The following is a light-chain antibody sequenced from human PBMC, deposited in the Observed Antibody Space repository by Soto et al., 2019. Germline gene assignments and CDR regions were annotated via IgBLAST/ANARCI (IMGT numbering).Light chain of an antibody. CDR1: QNVGSY. CDR3: QQRSNWLIT. Sequence: EIVLTQSPATLSLSPGESARLSCRASQNVGSYLTWYVQKPGQAPRLLIYDASHRATGVPDRFTGSGSATDFSLTISKVEPGDFGVYYCQQRSNWLITLGQGTRLEI. J-gene: IGKJ5*01. V-gene: IGKV3-11*01. CDR2: DAS.